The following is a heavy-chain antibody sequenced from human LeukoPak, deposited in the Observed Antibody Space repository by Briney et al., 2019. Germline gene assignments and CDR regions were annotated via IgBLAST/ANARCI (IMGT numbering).Heavy chain of an antibody. CDR3: VRGYGYGTLHL. J-gene: IGHJ1*01. D-gene: IGHD5-18*01. V-gene: IGHV3-64D*06. CDR1: GFTFSNYA. Sequence: GGSLRLSCSASGFTFSNYATHWVRQAPGKGLEYVSAISNNGGSTYYADSVKGRFTISRDNSKNTVYLQMSSLRAEDTAVFYCVRGYGYGTLHLWGQGTLVTVSS. CDR2: ISNNGGST.